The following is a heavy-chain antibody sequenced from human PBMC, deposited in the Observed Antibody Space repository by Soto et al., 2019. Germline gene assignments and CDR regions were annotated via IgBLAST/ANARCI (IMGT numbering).Heavy chain of an antibody. D-gene: IGHD2-2*01. CDR3: AKAGSTSWQFGS. V-gene: IGHV3-23*01. J-gene: IGHJ4*02. CDR1: GFTFSSYA. CDR2: VSDTGGST. Sequence: GGSLRLSCAASGFTFSSYAMSWVRQAPGKGPEWVSAVSDTGGSTYYEDSVKGRFAISRDTSKNTLYLQMTSLRAEDTAVYYCAKAGSTSWQFGSWGQGTLVTVSS.